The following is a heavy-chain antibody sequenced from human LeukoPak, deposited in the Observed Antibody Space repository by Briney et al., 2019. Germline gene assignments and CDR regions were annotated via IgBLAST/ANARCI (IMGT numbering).Heavy chain of an antibody. CDR1: GFTFSSFA. V-gene: IGHV3-23*01. J-gene: IGHJ6*02. CDR3: AKARLYCSSGTCSDHPATLTGMDV. D-gene: IGHD2-15*01. Sequence: GGSLRLSCTASGFTFSSFAMHWVRQAPGKGLEWVSLITNSGVTTHYADSVKGRFTISRDNSRSTLYLQLNSLRADDTVLYYCAKARLYCSSGTCSDHPATLTGMDVWGQGTTVTVSS. CDR2: ITNSGVTT.